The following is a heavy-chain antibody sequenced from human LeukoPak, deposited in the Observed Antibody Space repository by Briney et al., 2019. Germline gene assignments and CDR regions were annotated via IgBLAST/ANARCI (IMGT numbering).Heavy chain of an antibody. CDR2: IIPNSGGT. V-gene: IGHV1-2*02. D-gene: IGHD3-10*01. CDR1: GYTFTGYY. Sequence: ASVKVSCKASGYTFTGYYMHWVRQAPGQGLEWMGWIIPNSGGTNYAQKFQGRVTMTRDTSITTAYMELSRLRSDDTAVYYCARDEMDYYGSGSYYYDYWGQGTLVTVSS. CDR3: ARDEMDYYGSGSYYYDY. J-gene: IGHJ4*02.